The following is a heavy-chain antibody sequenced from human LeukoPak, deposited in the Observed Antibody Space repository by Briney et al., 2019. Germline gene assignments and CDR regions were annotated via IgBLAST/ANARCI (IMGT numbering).Heavy chain of an antibody. CDR3: ARVTHSSRYSSSWYSDY. V-gene: IGHV4-34*01. J-gene: IGHJ4*02. D-gene: IGHD6-13*01. Sequence: SETLSLTCAVYGGSFSGYYWSWIRQPPGKGLEWIGEITHSGSTNYNPSLKSRVTISVDTSKNQFSLKLSSVTAADTAVYYCARVTHSSRYSSSWYSDYWGQGTLVTVSS. CDR1: GGSFSGYY. CDR2: ITHSGST.